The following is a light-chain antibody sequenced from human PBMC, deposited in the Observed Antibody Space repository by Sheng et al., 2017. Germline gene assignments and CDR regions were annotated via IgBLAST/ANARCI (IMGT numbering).Light chain of an antibody. CDR3: QKYNSAPLT. CDR1: QGISNY. V-gene: IGKV1-27*01. Sequence: DIQMTQSPSAMSASVGDRVTITCRASQGISNYLAWYQQKPGKVPKLLIYAASTLQSGVPSRFSGSASGTDFTLAISSLQPEDVATYYCQKYNSAPLTFGQGTRLEIK. CDR2: AAS. J-gene: IGKJ5*01.